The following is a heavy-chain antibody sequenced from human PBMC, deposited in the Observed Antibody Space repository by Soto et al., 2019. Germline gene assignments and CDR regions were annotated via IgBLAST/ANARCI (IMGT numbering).Heavy chain of an antibody. CDR1: GFTFSSYT. CDR3: VRGPCYDCWNNDY. V-gene: IGHV3-30-3*01. J-gene: IGHJ4*02. CDR2: IPYDGDKI. D-gene: IGHD2-21*02. Sequence: PGGSLRLSCAASGFTFSSYTMNWVRQAPGKGLEWMAVIPYDGDKIHYADSVKGRFTISRDNAKNTLYLQINSLRVEDTAVYSCVRGPCYDCWNNDYWGQGTQVTVSS.